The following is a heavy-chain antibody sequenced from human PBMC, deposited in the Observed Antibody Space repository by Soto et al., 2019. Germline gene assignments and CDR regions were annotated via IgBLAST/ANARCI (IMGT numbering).Heavy chain of an antibody. Sequence: PSETLSLTSAVSGGSISSSNWWSRVRQPPGKELEWIGEIYHSGRTNYNPSLKSRVTISVDESKNQFSLKLSSVTAADTAVYYCASYSSSWSLNYYYYGMVVWGQGTMVTVS. J-gene: IGHJ6*02. CDR1: GGSISSSNW. V-gene: IGHV4-4*02. CDR3: ASYSSSWSLNYYYYGMVV. D-gene: IGHD6-13*01. CDR2: IYHSGRT.